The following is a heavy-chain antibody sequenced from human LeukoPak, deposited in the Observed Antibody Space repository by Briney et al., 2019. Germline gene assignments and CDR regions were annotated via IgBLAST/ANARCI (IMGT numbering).Heavy chain of an antibody. CDR1: GFTFSSCA. V-gene: IGHV3-30-3*01. J-gene: IGHJ5*02. CDR2: TSYDGSNE. D-gene: IGHD6-19*01. CDR3: ARVTVAGCDP. Sequence: PGKSLRLSCEASGFTFSSCAMHWVRQAPGKGLEWVAVTSYDGSNEYYADSVKGRFTISRDNSKNTLYLQVNSLRPEDTAVYYCARVTVAGCDPWGQGTLVTVSS.